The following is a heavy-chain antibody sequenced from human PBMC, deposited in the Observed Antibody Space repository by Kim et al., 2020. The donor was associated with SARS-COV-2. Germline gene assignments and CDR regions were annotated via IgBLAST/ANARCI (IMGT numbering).Heavy chain of an antibody. CDR2: IDPRDSYT. J-gene: IGHJ4*02. CDR1: AYNFANYW. Sequence: GESLKISCKSSAYNFANYWITWVRQMPGKGLEWMGRIDPRDSYTTCRPDFQGHVSISADKSISTAYLQWSSLRTSDTAMYFCTSGADYDNWGQGTLVTVSS. D-gene: IGHD3-10*01. V-gene: IGHV5-10-1*01. CDR3: TSGADYDN.